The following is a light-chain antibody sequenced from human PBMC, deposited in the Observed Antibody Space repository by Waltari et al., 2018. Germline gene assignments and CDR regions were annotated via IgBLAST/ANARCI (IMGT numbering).Light chain of an antibody. Sequence: AIRMTQSPSSFSASPGDRVTITCRASQGISSYLAWYQQKPGKAPKLLIYAASTLQSGVPSRFSGSGSGTDFTLTISCLQSEDFATYYCQQYYSYPRTFGPGTKVDIQ. CDR2: AAS. CDR1: QGISSY. CDR3: QQYYSYPRT. J-gene: IGKJ3*01. V-gene: IGKV1-8*01.